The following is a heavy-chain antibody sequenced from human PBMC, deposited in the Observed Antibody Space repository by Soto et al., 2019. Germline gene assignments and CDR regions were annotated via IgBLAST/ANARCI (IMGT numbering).Heavy chain of an antibody. J-gene: IGHJ6*02. Sequence: QPGGSLRLSCAASGFTFSSYSMNWVRQAPGKGLEWVSYISSSSSTIYYADSVKGRFTISRDNAKNSLYLQMNSLRDEDTAVYYCAREDTAPNYYYYGMDVWRQGTTVTVSS. D-gene: IGHD5-18*01. CDR3: AREDTAPNYYYYGMDV. CDR1: GFTFSSYS. CDR2: ISSSSSTI. V-gene: IGHV3-48*02.